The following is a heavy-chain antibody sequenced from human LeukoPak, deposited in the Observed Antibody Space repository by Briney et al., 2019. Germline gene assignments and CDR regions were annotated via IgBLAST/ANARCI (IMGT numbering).Heavy chain of an antibody. J-gene: IGHJ2*01. CDR2: MYDSGST. D-gene: IGHD6-6*01. Sequence: SETLSLTCTVSGGSFSSHYWSWIRQPPGKGLEWLGYMYDSGSTIHNPSLKSRLTISIDTSKNQFSLKLTSVTAADTAVYYCARDFRSAFDLWGRGTLVTVSS. V-gene: IGHV4-59*11. CDR1: GGSFSSHY. CDR3: ARDFRSAFDL.